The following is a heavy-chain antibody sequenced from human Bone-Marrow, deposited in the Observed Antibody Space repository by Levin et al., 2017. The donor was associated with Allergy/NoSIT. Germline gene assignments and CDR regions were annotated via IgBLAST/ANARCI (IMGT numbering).Heavy chain of an antibody. D-gene: IGHD1-1*01. Sequence: TGGSLRLSCAASGFTFNYYAMHWVRQAPGKGLEWVAVISSDGGNEFYADSVKGRFTVSRDNSKNTVFLHMNSLRPEDAAVYQCAKETTAGNIYFYGMDVWGLGTTVTVSS. J-gene: IGHJ6*02. CDR1: GFTFNYYA. V-gene: IGHV3-30*18. CDR2: ISSDGGNE. CDR3: AKETTAGNIYFYGMDV.